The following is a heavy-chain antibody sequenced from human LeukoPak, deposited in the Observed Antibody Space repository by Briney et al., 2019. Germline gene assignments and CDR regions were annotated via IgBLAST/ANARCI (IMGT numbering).Heavy chain of an antibody. D-gene: IGHD2-21*02. Sequence: ASVKVSCKASGYTFTSYYMHWVRQAPGQGLEWMGIINPSGGSTSYAQKFQGRVTMTRNTSISTAYMELSSLRSEDTAVYYCSVVVTAITDYWGQGTLVTVSS. CDR1: GYTFTSYY. J-gene: IGHJ4*02. CDR2: INPSGGST. V-gene: IGHV1-46*01. CDR3: SVVVTAITDY.